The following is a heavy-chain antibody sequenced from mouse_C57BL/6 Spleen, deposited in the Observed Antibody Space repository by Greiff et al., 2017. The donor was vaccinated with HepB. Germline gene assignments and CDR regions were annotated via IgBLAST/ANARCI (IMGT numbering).Heavy chain of an antibody. CDR2: IYPGSGST. J-gene: IGHJ3*01. CDR1: GYTFTSYW. Sequence: QVHVKQPGAELVKPGASVKMSCKASGYTFTSYWITWVKQRPGQGLEWIGDIYPGSGSTNYNEKFKSKATLTVDTSSSTAYMQLSSLTSEDSAVYYCAKGLRLSFAYWGQGTLVTVSA. CDR3: AKGLRLSFAY. D-gene: IGHD3-2*02. V-gene: IGHV1-55*01.